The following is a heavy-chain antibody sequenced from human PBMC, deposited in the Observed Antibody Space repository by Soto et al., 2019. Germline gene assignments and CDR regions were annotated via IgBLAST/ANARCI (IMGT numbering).Heavy chain of an antibody. D-gene: IGHD2-15*01. Sequence: QVQLVQSGAEVKKPGASVKVSCKASGYIFTAYSMHWVRQAPGQGLEWMGVVNPSGGSTNYAQKLQGRITMTTDTSTSTVYMDLSSLTSEDTAVYYCAREENCSDGICYSEYFQRWGQGTLVTVSS. CDR3: AREENCSDGICYSEYFQR. J-gene: IGHJ1*01. CDR2: VNPSGGST. CDR1: GYIFTAYS. V-gene: IGHV1-46*01.